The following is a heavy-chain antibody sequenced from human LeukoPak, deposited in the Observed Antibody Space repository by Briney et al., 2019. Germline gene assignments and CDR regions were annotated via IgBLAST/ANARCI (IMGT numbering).Heavy chain of an antibody. D-gene: IGHD3-10*01. J-gene: IGHJ6*02. CDR3: ARDGEEFVYGSGSYYYGMDV. CDR1: GFTFSSYS. V-gene: IGHV3-21*04. CDR2: ISSSSSYI. Sequence: PGGSLRLSSAASGFTFSSYSMNWVRQAPGKGLEWVSSISSSSSYIYYADSVKGRFTVSRDNSKNTLYLQMNSLRAEDTAVYYCARDGEEFVYGSGSYYYGMDVWGQGTTVTVSS.